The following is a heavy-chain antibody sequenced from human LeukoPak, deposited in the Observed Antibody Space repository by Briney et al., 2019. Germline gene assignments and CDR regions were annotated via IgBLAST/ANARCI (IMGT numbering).Heavy chain of an antibody. CDR3: AIRRI. CDR1: GGSISSSDW. V-gene: IGHV4-4*02. J-gene: IGHJ3*02. Sequence: PSGTLSLTCAVSGGSISSSDWWTWVRQPPGKGLEWIGEISRSGSTNYNTSLKSRVNISVDKSKNQFSLQLSSMTAADTAVYYCAIRRIWGQRTMVTVSS. CDR2: ISRSGST.